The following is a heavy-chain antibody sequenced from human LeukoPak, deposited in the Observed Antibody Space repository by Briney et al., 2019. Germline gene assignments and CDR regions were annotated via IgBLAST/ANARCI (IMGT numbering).Heavy chain of an antibody. Sequence: GGSLRLSCAASGFTFSSYSMNWVRQAPGKGLEWVSSISSSSSYIYYADSVKGRFTISRDNAKNSLYLQMNSLRAEDTAVYYCARGEWELHYMDVWGKGTTVTISS. CDR1: GFTFSSYS. CDR3: ARGEWELHYMDV. J-gene: IGHJ6*03. D-gene: IGHD1-26*01. V-gene: IGHV3-21*04. CDR2: ISSSSSYI.